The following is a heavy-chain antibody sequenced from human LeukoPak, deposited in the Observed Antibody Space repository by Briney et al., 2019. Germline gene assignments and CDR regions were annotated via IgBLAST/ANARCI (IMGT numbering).Heavy chain of an antibody. Sequence: PGGSLRLSCAASGFTFSSYEMNWVRQAPGKGLEWVSYISSSGSTIYYADSVKGRFTISRDNAKNSLFLQVNSLRVEDTAVYYCARAHLDFSSDYAYGPFDYWGQGTLVTVSS. CDR1: GFTFSSYE. J-gene: IGHJ4*02. V-gene: IGHV3-48*03. CDR2: ISSSGSTI. D-gene: IGHD3-3*01. CDR3: ARAHLDFSSDYAYGPFDY.